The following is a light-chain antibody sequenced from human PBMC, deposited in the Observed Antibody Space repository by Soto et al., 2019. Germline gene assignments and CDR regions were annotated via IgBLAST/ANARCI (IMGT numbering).Light chain of an antibody. V-gene: IGKV3-20*01. CDR2: GSS. CDR3: QQYGSSPYT. J-gene: IGKJ2*01. Sequence: EIVLTQSPGSLSLSPGERATLSCSASQSVSSTFLARHQQKPGQAPRLLISGSSSRVTGIPDRFRGSGSGTDFPLTISRLALEDFALYYCQQYGSSPYTFGQGTKLEIK. CDR1: QSVSSTF.